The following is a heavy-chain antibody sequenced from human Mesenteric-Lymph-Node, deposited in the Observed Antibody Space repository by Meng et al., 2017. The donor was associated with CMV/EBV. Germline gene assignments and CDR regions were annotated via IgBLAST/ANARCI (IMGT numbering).Heavy chain of an antibody. CDR2: MSHSGNTY. CDR1: GGSFSGYF. CDR3: ARAYCVPNGCYTLDY. D-gene: IGHD2-2*02. V-gene: IGHV4-34*01. Sequence: GSLRLSCAVYGGSFSGYFWGWIRQPPGKGLEWIGTMSHSGNTYYYTPSLKSRVTISIDTSLNQFSLKLKSVTAADTAIYYCARAYCVPNGCYTLDYWGQRTLVTVSS. J-gene: IGHJ4*02.